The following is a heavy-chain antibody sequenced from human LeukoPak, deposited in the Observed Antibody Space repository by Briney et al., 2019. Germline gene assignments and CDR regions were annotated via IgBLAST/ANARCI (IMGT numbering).Heavy chain of an antibody. CDR3: AVIAAAAGFDY. D-gene: IGHD6-13*01. J-gene: IGHJ4*02. Sequence: SETLSLTCAVYGGSFSGYYWSWLRQPPGKGLEWIGEINHSGSTNHNPSLKRRVTISVDTSNNQFSLKLSSVTAADTAVYYYAVIAAAAGFDYWGQGTLVTVSS. CDR1: GGSFSGYY. CDR2: INHSGST. V-gene: IGHV4-34*01.